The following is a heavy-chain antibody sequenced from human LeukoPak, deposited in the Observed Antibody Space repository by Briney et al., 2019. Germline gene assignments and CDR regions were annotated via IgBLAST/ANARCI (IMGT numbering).Heavy chain of an antibody. CDR3: ARGSYSSSWTGTWFDP. Sequence: PSETLSLTCAVYGGSFSGYYWSWLRQPPGKGVEGIGEINHSGSTNYNPSLKSRVTISVDTSKNQFSLKLSSVTAADTAVYYCARGSYSSSWTGTWFDPWGQGTLVTVSS. D-gene: IGHD6-13*01. CDR1: GGSFSGYY. CDR2: INHSGST. J-gene: IGHJ5*02. V-gene: IGHV4-34*01.